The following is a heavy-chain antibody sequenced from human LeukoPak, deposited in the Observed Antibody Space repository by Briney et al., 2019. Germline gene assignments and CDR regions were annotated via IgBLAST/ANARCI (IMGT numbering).Heavy chain of an antibody. J-gene: IGHJ4*02. Sequence: GGSLRLSCAASGFTFSSYGMHWVRQAPGKGLEWVAVISYDGSNKYYADSVKGRFTISRDNSENTLYLQMNSLRAEDTAVYYCAKESGDGYYDILTGYSNFDYWGQGTLVTVSS. CDR1: GFTFSSYG. CDR2: ISYDGSNK. CDR3: AKESGDGYYDILTGYSNFDY. D-gene: IGHD3-9*01. V-gene: IGHV3-30*18.